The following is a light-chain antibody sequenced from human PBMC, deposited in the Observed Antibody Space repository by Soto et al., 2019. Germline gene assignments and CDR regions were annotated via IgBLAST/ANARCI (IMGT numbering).Light chain of an antibody. Sequence: QPVLTQPPSVSAAPGQKVTISCSGSNSNIGNNYVSWYQQLPGTAPKLLIYENNKRPSGIPDRFSGSKSGTSATLGITGLQTGDEADYYCGTWDSSLSAGRVFGGGTKLTVL. CDR3: GTWDSSLSAGRV. CDR2: ENN. J-gene: IGLJ3*02. V-gene: IGLV1-51*02. CDR1: NSNIGNNY.